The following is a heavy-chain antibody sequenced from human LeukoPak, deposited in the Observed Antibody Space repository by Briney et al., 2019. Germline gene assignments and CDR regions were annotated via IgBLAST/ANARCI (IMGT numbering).Heavy chain of an antibody. D-gene: IGHD2-15*01. CDR2: VYYSGITSYNPSLGGST. Sequence: SETLSLTCTVSGGSISSYYWSWIRQPPGKGLEWIGNVYYSGITSYNPSLGGSTSYNPSLNSRVTISVDTSKNQFSLKLRSVTAADTALYYCARHSHSDWYLDLWGRGTLVTVAS. CDR1: GGSISSYY. J-gene: IGHJ2*01. CDR3: ARHSHSDWYLDL. V-gene: IGHV4-59*04.